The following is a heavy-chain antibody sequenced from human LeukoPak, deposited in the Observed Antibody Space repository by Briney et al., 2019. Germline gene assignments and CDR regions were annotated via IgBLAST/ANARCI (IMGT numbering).Heavy chain of an antibody. CDR2: INSDGSST. Sequence: GGSLRLSCAASGFTFTTYWMHWVRQAPGKGLVWVSRINSDGSSTSYADSVKGRFTISRDNAKNTLYLQMNSLRAEDTAVYYCARERVFGGGDYGYPDVYYYYGMDVWGQGTTVTVSS. D-gene: IGHD2-21*02. CDR3: ARERVFGGGDYGYPDVYYYYGMDV. CDR1: GFTFTTYW. V-gene: IGHV3-74*01. J-gene: IGHJ6*02.